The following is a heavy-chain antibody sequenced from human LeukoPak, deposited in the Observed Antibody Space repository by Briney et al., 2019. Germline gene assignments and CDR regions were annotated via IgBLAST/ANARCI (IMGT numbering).Heavy chain of an antibody. CDR3: AKELHGSGNYAFDY. Sequence: EGSLRLSCAASGFTFSSCALSWVRQAPGKGLEWVSTVSVNGGTTYYADSVKGRFTISRDNSKNTLYLQMNSLRAEDTAVYFCAKELHGSGNYAFDYWGQGTLVTVSS. CDR1: GFTFSSCA. J-gene: IGHJ4*02. D-gene: IGHD3-10*01. CDR2: VSVNGGTT. V-gene: IGHV3-23*01.